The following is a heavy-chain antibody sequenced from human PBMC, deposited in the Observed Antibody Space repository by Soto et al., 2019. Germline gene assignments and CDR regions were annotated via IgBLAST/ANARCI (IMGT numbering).Heavy chain of an antibody. CDR3: AKTVNSGPGSQYFDY. J-gene: IGHJ4*02. D-gene: IGHD3-10*01. CDR2: FRTGGDDGTT. CDR1: GFTFSGYC. Sequence: HPGESLRLSCPVSGFTFSGYCRRWFRQAAGKGREWVSGFRTGGDDGTTYYADSGKGRFTISRDNSKNTLFLQMNSLRAEDTAIYXCAKTVNSGPGSQYFDYWGQGTLVTVSS. V-gene: IGHV3-23*01.